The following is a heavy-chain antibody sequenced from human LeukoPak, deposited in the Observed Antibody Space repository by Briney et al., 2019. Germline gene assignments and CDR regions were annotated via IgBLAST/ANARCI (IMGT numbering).Heavy chain of an antibody. Sequence: ASVKVSCKASRYTFTSYVISWVRQAPGRGVEWMGRISAYNGNTNYAQKLQGRVTMTTDTATSTAYMELRRLRSGDTAVYYCARGDLPDYYDSSGYYQIDYWGQGTLVTVSS. J-gene: IGHJ4*02. CDR2: ISAYNGNT. V-gene: IGHV1-18*01. CDR3: ARGDLPDYYDSSGYYQIDY. CDR1: RYTFTSYV. D-gene: IGHD3-22*01.